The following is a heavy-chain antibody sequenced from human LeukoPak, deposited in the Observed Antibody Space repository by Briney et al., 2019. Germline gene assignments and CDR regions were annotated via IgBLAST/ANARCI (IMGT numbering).Heavy chain of an antibody. Sequence: SETLSLTCTVSGASINSSGYYWGWIRQPPGKGLEWIGSHYYSGSTYYNPSLKSRVTISVDTSENHFSLKLNSVTAADTAVYYCARHRAGYHLDWWGQGTLVTVSS. V-gene: IGHV4-39*01. CDR2: HYYSGST. CDR1: GASINSSGYY. CDR3: ARHRAGYHLDW. D-gene: IGHD3-9*01. J-gene: IGHJ4*02.